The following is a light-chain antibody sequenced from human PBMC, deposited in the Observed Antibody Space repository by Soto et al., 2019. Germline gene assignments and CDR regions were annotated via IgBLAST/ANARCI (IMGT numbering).Light chain of an antibody. J-gene: IGKJ1*01. CDR2: GTS. CDR3: QEYGSSSWT. CDR1: QSVSSSY. V-gene: IGKV3-20*01. Sequence: EIVLTQSPGTLSLSPGERATLSCRASQSVSSSYLAWYQQKPGQAPRLLIYGTSSRATAIPDRFSGSGSGTDFTLTISSLEPEDFAVYYCQEYGSSSWTFGQG.